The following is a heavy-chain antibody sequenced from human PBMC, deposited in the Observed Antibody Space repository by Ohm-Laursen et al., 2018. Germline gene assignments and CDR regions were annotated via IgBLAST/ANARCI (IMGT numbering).Heavy chain of an antibody. V-gene: IGHV2-26*01. D-gene: IGHD6-19*01. J-gene: IGHJ4*02. Sequence: PTQTLTLTCTVSGFSLSNARMGVSWIRQPPGKALEWLAHIFSNDEKSYSTSLKSRLTISKDTSKSQVVLTMTNMDPVDTATYYCARLDSSGWYVDYWGQGTLVTVSS. CDR2: IFSNDEK. CDR3: ARLDSSGWYVDY. CDR1: GFSLSNARMG.